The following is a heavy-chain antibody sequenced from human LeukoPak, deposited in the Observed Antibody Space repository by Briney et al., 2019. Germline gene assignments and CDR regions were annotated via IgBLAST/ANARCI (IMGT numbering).Heavy chain of an antibody. CDR1: GSTFSSYA. J-gene: IGHJ3*02. CDR3: ARDRIAAAGPPDAFDI. Sequence: GASVKVSCKASGSTFSSYAISWVRQAPGQGLEWMGGIIPIFGTANYAQKFQGRVTITADESTSTAYMELSSLRSEDTAVYYCARDRIAAAGPPDAFDIWGQGTMVTVSS. D-gene: IGHD6-13*01. CDR2: IIPIFGTA. V-gene: IGHV1-69*13.